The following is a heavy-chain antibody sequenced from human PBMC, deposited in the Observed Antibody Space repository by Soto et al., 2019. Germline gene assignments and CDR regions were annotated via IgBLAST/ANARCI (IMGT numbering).Heavy chain of an antibody. CDR3: ARDFYGSGRLNAHNWFDP. Sequence: QVQLVQSGAEVKKPGASVKVSCKASGYTFTTYSLSWVRHAPGQGLEWMVWISAYNGNTNYAQNLQGRVTMTTDTSTSTAYMELRSLRSDDTAVYYCARDFYGSGRLNAHNWFDPWGQGTLVTVSS. CDR2: ISAYNGNT. CDR1: GYTFTTYS. D-gene: IGHD3-10*01. J-gene: IGHJ5*02. V-gene: IGHV1-18*01.